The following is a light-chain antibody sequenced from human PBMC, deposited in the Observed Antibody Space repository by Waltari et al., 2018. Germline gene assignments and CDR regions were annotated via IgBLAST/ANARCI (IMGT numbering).Light chain of an antibody. CDR3: QQYNGR. J-gene: IGKJ1*01. CDR1: QSISNL. V-gene: IGKV1-5*03. CDR2: KGS. Sequence: DIQMTQSPSTLSASVGDRVTITCRASQSISNLLAWYLQKPAKAPKYLISKGSNFESGGPSGFGGSGSGTEFTITISSLQPDDFSSYYCQQYNGRFGQGTKVEMK.